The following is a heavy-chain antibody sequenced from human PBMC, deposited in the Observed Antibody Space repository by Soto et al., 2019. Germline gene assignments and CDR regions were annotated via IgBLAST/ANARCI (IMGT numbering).Heavy chain of an antibody. CDR1: GYSFTSYW. J-gene: IGHJ6*02. V-gene: IGHV5-51*01. CDR2: IYPGDSAT. Sequence: GESLKISCKGSGYSFTSYWIGWVRQMPGKGLEWMGIIYPGDSATRYSPSFQGQVTISADKSISTAYLQWSSLKASDTAMYYCASHEPQLYNYYYYGMDVWGQGTTVTVSS. D-gene: IGHD1-20*01. CDR3: ASHEPQLYNYYYYGMDV.